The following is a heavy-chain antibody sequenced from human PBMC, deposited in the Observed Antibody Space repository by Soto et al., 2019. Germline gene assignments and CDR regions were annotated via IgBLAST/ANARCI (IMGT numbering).Heavy chain of an antibody. Sequence: PGESLKISCKGSGYSFTTQWIAWVRQMPGKGLEWMGIIYPGDSDIRYSPSFQGQVTISADKSITTAYLQWSSLKASDTAMYYCARFTVTDISYGMDVWGQGTTVTVSS. CDR3: ARFTVTDISYGMDV. CDR2: IYPGDSDI. CDR1: GYSFTTQW. D-gene: IGHD4-17*01. V-gene: IGHV5-51*01. J-gene: IGHJ6*02.